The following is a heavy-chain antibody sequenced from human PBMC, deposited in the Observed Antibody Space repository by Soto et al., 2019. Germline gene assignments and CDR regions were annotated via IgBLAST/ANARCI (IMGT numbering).Heavy chain of an antibody. V-gene: IGHV1-2*02. Sequence: ASVKVSCKASGYTFTGYYMHWVRQAPGQGLEWMGWINPNSGGTNYAQKFQGRVTMTRDTSISTAYMELSRLRSDDTAVYYCARYQCSSTSCLLQTRYLDYWGQGTLVTVSS. CDR1: GYTFTGYY. CDR2: INPNSGGT. J-gene: IGHJ4*02. D-gene: IGHD2-2*01. CDR3: ARYQCSSTSCLLQTRYLDY.